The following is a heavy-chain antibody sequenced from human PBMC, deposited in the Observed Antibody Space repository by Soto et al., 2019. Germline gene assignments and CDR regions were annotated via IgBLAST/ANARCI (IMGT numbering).Heavy chain of an antibody. CDR2: IYYSGST. J-gene: IGHJ3*02. CDR1: GGSISSDY. V-gene: IGHV4-59*01. Sequence: SETLSLTCTVSGGSISSDYWSWIRQPPGKGLEWIGYIYYSGSTKYTPSLKSRVTISVDTSENQFSLSLTSVTAADTAMYYCARDLAAARAFDIWGQGTMVTVSS. CDR3: ARDLAAARAFDI. D-gene: IGHD6-25*01.